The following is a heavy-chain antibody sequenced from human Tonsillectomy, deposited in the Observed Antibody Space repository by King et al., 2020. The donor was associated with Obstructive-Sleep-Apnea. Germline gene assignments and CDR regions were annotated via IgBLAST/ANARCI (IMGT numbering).Heavy chain of an antibody. CDR2: ISFDGSNK. V-gene: IGHV3-30*04. CDR3: ARGDIDYGDYVPNYFDF. J-gene: IGHJ4*02. Sequence: VQLVESGGGVVQPGRSLRLSCAASALTVRSYTMHWVRQAPGKGLHWVAVISFDGSNKYYADSVKGRFTISRDNSKNTLLLQMNSLRPEDTAVYYCARGDIDYGDYVPNYFDFWGQGTLVTVSS. D-gene: IGHD4-17*01. CDR1: ALTVRSYT.